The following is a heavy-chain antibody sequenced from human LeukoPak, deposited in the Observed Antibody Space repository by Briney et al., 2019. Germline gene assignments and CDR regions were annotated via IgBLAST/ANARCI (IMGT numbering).Heavy chain of an antibody. J-gene: IGHJ4*02. CDR2: IYYTGNT. CDR3: ARASHDYGDYRHFDY. CDR1: GDSIIGYY. V-gene: IGHV4-39*07. D-gene: IGHD4-17*01. Sequence: PSETLSLTCSVSGDSIIGYYWGWIRQPPGKGLAWICNIYYTGNTYYNSSLKSRDTISLDTSKNQFSLKLSSVTAADTAVYYCARASHDYGDYRHFDYWGQGTLVTVSS.